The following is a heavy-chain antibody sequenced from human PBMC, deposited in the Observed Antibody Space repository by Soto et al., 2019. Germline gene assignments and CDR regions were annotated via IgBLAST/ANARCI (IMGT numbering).Heavy chain of an antibody. CDR2: IHYSGDT. Sequence: QVQLQESGPGLLRPSETLSLTCAVSGASVGSRAHHWSWIRQTPGKGLEWIAYIHYSGDTKSNPSLQSRVTTSMDRSRNLFSLWLSSVTAADTALYYCVTDYYQTDDYHKIDWGQGTLVTVSS. J-gene: IGHJ4*02. D-gene: IGHD2-21*02. V-gene: IGHV4-61*08. CDR3: VTDYYQTDDYHKID. CDR1: GASVGSRAHH.